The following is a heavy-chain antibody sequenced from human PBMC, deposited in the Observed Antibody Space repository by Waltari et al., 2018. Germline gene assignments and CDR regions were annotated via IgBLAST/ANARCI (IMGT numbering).Heavy chain of an antibody. CDR3: ASRKTALSGYDY. Sequence: QVQLQESGPGLVKPSETLSLTCTVSGGSISSYYWSWIRQPPGKGLEWIGYIYYSGSTTDNPSLKSRVTISVDTSKNQFSLKLSSVTAAETAVYYCASRKTALSGYDYWGQGTLVTVSS. D-gene: IGHD5-12*01. CDR1: GGSISSYY. J-gene: IGHJ4*02. V-gene: IGHV4-59*01. CDR2: IYYSGST.